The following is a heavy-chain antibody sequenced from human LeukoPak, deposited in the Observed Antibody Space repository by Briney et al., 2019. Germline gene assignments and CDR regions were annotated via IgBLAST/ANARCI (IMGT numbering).Heavy chain of an antibody. CDR3: AKVGSLVPFGDSYYYYYGMDV. D-gene: IGHD6-13*01. J-gene: IGHJ6*02. CDR1: GFTFSSYA. CDR2: ISGSGGST. Sequence: GGSLRLSCAASGFTFSSYAMSWVRQAPGKGLEWVSAISGSGGSTYYADSVKGRFTISRDNSKNTLYLQMNSLRAEDTAVYYCAKVGSLVPFGDSYYYYYGMDVWGQGTTVTVSS. V-gene: IGHV3-23*01.